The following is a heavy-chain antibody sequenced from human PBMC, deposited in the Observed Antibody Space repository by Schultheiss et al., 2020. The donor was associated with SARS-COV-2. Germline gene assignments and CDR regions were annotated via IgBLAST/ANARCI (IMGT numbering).Heavy chain of an antibody. CDR2: ISYDGSNK. Sequence: GESLKISCAASGFTFSSYAMHWVRQAPGKGLEWVAVISYDGSNKYYADSVKGRFTISRDNAKNSLYLQMNSLRAEDTAVYYYARGAVFSVFPNWFDPWGQGTLVTVSS. CDR3: ARGAVFSVFPNWFDP. D-gene: IGHD3-10*01. V-gene: IGHV3-30*07. J-gene: IGHJ5*02. CDR1: GFTFSSYA.